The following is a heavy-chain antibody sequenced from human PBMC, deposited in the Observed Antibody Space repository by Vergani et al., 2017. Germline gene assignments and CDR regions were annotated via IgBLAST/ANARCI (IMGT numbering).Heavy chain of an antibody. CDR3: ARHPARGILDY. V-gene: IGHV4-4*02. J-gene: IGHJ4*02. CDR1: GGSISSSNW. Sequence: QLQLQESGPGLVKPSGTLSLTCAVSGGSISSSNWWSWVRQPPGKGLEWNGEIYHSGSTNYNPSLKSRVTISVDTSKNQFSLKLSSVTAADTAVYYCARHPARGILDYWGQGTLVTVSS. CDR2: IYHSGST. D-gene: IGHD3-16*01.